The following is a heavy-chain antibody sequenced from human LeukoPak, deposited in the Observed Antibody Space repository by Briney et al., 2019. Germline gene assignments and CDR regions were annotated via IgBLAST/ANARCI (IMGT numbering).Heavy chain of an antibody. Sequence: GGSLRLSCAASGFTFSSYGMHWVRRAPGKGLEWVAFIRYDGSNKYYADSVKGRFTISRDNSKNTLYLQMNSLRAEDTAVYYCAKAHGITMIVVVISGFDYWGQGTLVTVSS. V-gene: IGHV3-30*02. J-gene: IGHJ4*02. D-gene: IGHD3-22*01. CDR3: AKAHGITMIVVVISGFDY. CDR2: IRYDGSNK. CDR1: GFTFSSYG.